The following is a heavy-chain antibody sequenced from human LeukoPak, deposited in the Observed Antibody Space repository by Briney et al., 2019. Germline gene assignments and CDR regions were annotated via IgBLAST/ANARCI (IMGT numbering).Heavy chain of an antibody. Sequence: GGSLRLSCAASGFTFSSYEMNWVRQAPGKGLEWVSYISTSGNSIYYADSVKGRVTISRDNSKNTLYLQMNSLRAEDTAVYYCARDPYSSSSWTYNWFDPWGQGTLVTVSS. CDR2: ISTSGNSI. D-gene: IGHD6-6*01. CDR1: GFTFSSYE. V-gene: IGHV3-48*03. J-gene: IGHJ5*02. CDR3: ARDPYSSSSWTYNWFDP.